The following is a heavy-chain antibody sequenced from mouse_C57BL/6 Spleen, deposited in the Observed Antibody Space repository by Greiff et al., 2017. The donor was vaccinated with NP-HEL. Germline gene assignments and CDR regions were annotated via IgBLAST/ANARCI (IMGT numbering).Heavy chain of an antibody. J-gene: IGHJ2*01. D-gene: IGHD2-4*01. V-gene: IGHV1-54*01. CDR1: GYAFTNYL. Sequence: VQLQQSGAELVRPGTSVKVSCKASGYAFTNYLIEWVKQRPGQGLEWIGVINPGSGGTNYNEKFKGKATLTADKSSSTAYMQLSSLTSEDSAVYFCARRDDYDYYFDYWGQGTTLTVSS. CDR2: INPGSGGT. CDR3: ARRDDYDYYFDY.